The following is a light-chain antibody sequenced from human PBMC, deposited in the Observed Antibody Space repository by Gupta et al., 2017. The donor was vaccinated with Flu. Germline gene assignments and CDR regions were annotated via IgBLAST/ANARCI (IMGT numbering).Light chain of an antibody. Sequence: VMPQSPLSLPVTPGEPASISCRSSQSLLHSNGYNYLDWYLQKPGQSPQLLIYLGSNRASGVPDRCSGSGSGTDLTLKISRVEAEDVGVYYCMQALQTPRTFGQGTKVEIK. V-gene: IGKV2-28*01. J-gene: IGKJ1*01. CDR1: QSLLHSNGYNY. CDR3: MQALQTPRT. CDR2: LGS.